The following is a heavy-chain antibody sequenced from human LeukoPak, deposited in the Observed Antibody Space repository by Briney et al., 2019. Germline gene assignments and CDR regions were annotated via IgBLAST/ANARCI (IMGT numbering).Heavy chain of an antibody. CDR1: GGSISSYY. CDR3: ARHLDSSIAVAGTSFDY. Sequence: SETLSLTCTVSGGSISSYYWSWIRQPPGKGLEWIGYIYYSGSTNYNPSLKSRVTISVDTSKNQFSLKLSSVTAADTAVYYCARHLDSSIAVAGTSFDYWGQGTLVTVSS. D-gene: IGHD6-19*01. J-gene: IGHJ4*02. CDR2: IYYSGST. V-gene: IGHV4-59*08.